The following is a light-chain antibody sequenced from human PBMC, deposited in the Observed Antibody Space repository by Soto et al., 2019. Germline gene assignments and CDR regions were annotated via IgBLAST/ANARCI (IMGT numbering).Light chain of an antibody. CDR1: ALPKQY. V-gene: IGLV3-25*03. J-gene: IGLJ2*01. CDR3: QSADSSGTYEV. Sequence: ELTQPPSVSVSPGQTARITCSGDALPKQYAYWYQQKPGQAPVLVIYKDSERPSGIPERFSGSSSGTTVTLTISGVQAEDEADYYCQSADSSGTYEVFGGGTKVTVL. CDR2: KDS.